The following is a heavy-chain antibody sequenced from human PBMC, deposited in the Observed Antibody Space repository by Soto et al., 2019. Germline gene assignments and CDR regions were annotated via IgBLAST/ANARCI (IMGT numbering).Heavy chain of an antibody. CDR1: GFNFRTYG. Sequence: QVQLVESGGGVVQPGGSLRLSCVASGFNFRTYGMHWVRQAPGKGLEWVANIFYDGISKYYADAVRGRFSVSRDNSKNTLYLHMKSLRAEDTAVYYCARDPPATRHGMDVWGQGTTVTVSS. V-gene: IGHV3-33*08. CDR2: IFYDGISK. J-gene: IGHJ6*02. CDR3: ARDPPATRHGMDV.